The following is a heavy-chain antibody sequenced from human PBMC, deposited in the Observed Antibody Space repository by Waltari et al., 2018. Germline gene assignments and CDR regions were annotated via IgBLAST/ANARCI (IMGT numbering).Heavy chain of an antibody. CDR2: IYSGGNT. Sequence: EVQLVESGGGLFQPGGSLGLSCAASGFTVGPNYMSWVRQAPGKGLDWVSVIYSGGNTYSADSVKGRFTISRDNSKNTLYLQMNSLRAEDTAVYYCARGPGEFLPIDFWGQGTLVTVSS. J-gene: IGHJ4*02. D-gene: IGHD7-27*01. CDR1: GFTVGPNY. CDR3: ARGPGEFLPIDF. V-gene: IGHV3-53*01.